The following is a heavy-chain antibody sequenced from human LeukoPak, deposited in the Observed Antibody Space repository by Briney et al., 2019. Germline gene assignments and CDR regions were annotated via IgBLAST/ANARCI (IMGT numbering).Heavy chain of an antibody. V-gene: IGHV4-34*01. J-gene: IGHJ5*02. D-gene: IGHD2-2*01. CDR3: ARHGGYCSSTSCYNWLDP. CDR1: GGSFSGYY. CDR2: INHSGST. Sequence: SETLSLTCAVYGGSFSGYYWSWIRQPPGKELEWIGEINHSGSTNYNPSLKSRVTISVDTSKNQFSLKLSSVTAADTAVYYCARHGGYCSSTSCYNWLDPWGQGTLVTVSS.